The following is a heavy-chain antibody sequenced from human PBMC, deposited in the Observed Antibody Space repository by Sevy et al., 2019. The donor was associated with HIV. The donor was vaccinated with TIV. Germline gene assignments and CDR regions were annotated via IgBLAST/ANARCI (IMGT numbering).Heavy chain of an antibody. D-gene: IGHD2-21*01. J-gene: IGHJ4*02. V-gene: IGHV3-7*01. Sequence: GGSLRLSCAASGFTFSDYFMGWVRQAPGRGLEWVANIKQDGSQKNYVDSVKGRFTISRDNAKNSLYLQMNGLRVDDTAVYYCARELWPGDYWGQGTLVTVSS. CDR2: IKQDGSQK. CDR1: GFTFSDYF. CDR3: ARELWPGDY.